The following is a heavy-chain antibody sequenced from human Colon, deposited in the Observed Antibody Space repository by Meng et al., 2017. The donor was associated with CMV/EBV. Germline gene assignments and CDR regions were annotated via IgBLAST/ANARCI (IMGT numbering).Heavy chain of an antibody. J-gene: IGHJ4*02. CDR3: ATDHLWGMPN. Sequence: HVRVVESGGGVVQPGGSLRPPCVTSGFIFSHYSMQWVRQSPGKGLEWVAHIRFDGSQQFYVQSVKGRFTVSRHDPKNTLYLQMNDLRPEDTGVYYCATDHLWGMPNWGRGTLVTVSS. CDR2: IRFDGSQQ. D-gene: IGHD3-3*02. CDR1: GFIFSHYS. V-gene: IGHV3-30*02.